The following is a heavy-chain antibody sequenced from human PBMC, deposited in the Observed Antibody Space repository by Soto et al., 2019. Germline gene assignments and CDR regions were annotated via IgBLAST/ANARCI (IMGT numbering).Heavy chain of an antibody. J-gene: IGHJ6*03. Sequence: GGSLRLSCAAYGFTFSTYWMSWVRQAPGKGLEWVANIKQDGSETVYVDSVKGRFTISRDNAKNSLYLHMSSLRAEDTALYYCAGLDCSSTSCYIGYYYYYMDVWGKGTTVTVSS. D-gene: IGHD2-2*02. CDR2: IKQDGSET. V-gene: IGHV3-7*01. CDR3: AGLDCSSTSCYIGYYYYYMDV. CDR1: GFTFSTYW.